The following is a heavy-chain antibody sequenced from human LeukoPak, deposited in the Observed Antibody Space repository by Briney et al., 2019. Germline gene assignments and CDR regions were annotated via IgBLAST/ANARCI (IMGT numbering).Heavy chain of an antibody. CDR3: ARVNQNRNRLHL. D-gene: IGHD1-14*01. Sequence: GGSLRLSCAVSAYTLNRYLKTWLGQAPGRGLEWVANINKDGSEENYLDSVKGRFTVSRDNAKNSLYLQMNSLRGEDTAVYYCARVNQNRNRLHLWGQGTMVTISS. CDR1: AYTLNRYL. V-gene: IGHV3-7*01. CDR2: INKDGSEE. J-gene: IGHJ3*01.